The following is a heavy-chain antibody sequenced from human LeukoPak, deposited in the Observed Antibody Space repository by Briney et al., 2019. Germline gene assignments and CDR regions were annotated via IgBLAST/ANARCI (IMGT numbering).Heavy chain of an antibody. J-gene: IGHJ4*02. D-gene: IGHD3-3*01. CDR1: GFTFENDW. CDR3: AKDRRFLEWLEYLDF. CDR2: ISGSGNTT. Sequence: GSLRLSCAPSGFTFENDWMSWVRQAPGKGLEWVSSISGSGNTTYYADSVKGRFTISRDNSKNTLFLQMDNLRVEDAAIYYCAKDRRFLEWLEYLDFWGQGTLVAVSS. V-gene: IGHV3-23*01.